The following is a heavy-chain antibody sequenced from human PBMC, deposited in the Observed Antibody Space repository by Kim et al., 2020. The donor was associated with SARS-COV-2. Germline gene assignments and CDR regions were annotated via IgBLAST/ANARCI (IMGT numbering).Heavy chain of an antibody. Sequence: GGSLRLSCAASGFTFSSYGMHWVRQAPGKGLEWVAVISYDGSNKYYADSVKGRFTISRDNSKNTLYLQMNSLRAEDTAVYYCAKSVKIVVVMNLPDYWG. CDR2: ISYDGSNK. CDR3: AKSVKIVVVMNLPDY. D-gene: IGHD3-22*01. V-gene: IGHV3-30*18. J-gene: IGHJ4*01. CDR1: GFTFSSYG.